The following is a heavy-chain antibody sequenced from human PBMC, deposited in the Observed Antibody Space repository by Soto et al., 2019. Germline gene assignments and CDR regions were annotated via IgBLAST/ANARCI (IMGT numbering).Heavy chain of an antibody. Sequence: QLQLQESGPGLVKPSETLSLTCTVSGGSISSSSYYWGWIRQPPGKGLEWIGSIYYSGSTYYNPSLKSRVTISVDTSKNQFSLKLSSVTAADTAVYYCARTYSSGGAFDPWGQGTLVTVSS. V-gene: IGHV4-39*01. J-gene: IGHJ5*02. CDR3: ARTYSSGGAFDP. D-gene: IGHD6-19*01. CDR1: GGSISSSSYY. CDR2: IYYSGST.